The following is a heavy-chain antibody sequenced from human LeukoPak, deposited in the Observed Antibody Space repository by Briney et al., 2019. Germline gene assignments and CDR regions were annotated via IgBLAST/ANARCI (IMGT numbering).Heavy chain of an antibody. CDR3: ARSLKSMTTVTIEYFQH. Sequence: ASVKASCKASGYTFTSYGISWVRHAPGQGLEWMGWISAYNGNTNYAQKLQGRVTMTTDTSTSTAYMELRSLRSDDTAVYYCARSLKSMTTVTIEYFQHWGQGTLVTVSS. CDR1: GYTFTSYG. V-gene: IGHV1-18*04. CDR2: ISAYNGNT. J-gene: IGHJ1*01. D-gene: IGHD4-17*01.